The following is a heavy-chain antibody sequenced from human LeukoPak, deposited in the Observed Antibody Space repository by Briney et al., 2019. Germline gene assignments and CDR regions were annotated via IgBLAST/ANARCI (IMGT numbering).Heavy chain of an antibody. CDR2: ISSSGSTI. CDR3: ARDLRIVSGSYLDY. CDR1: GFTFSSYE. J-gene: IGHJ4*02. D-gene: IGHD1-26*01. V-gene: IGHV3-48*03. Sequence: TGGSLRLSCAASGFTFSSYEMNWVRQAPGKGLEWVSYISSSGSTIYYADSVKGRFIGSRDNTENSLYLQMNSLRAEDTAIYYCARDLRIVSGSYLDYWGQGTLVTVSS.